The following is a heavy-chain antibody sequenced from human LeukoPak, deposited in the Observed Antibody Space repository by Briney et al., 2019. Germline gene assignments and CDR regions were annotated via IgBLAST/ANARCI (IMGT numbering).Heavy chain of an antibody. V-gene: IGHV3-30*02. D-gene: IGHD6-19*01. CDR2: IRYDGSNK. J-gene: IGHJ4*02. Sequence: PGGSLRLSCAAFGFTFSSYGMHWVRQAPGKGLEWVAFIRYDGSNKYYADSVKGRFTISRDDSKNTLFLQMGSLTTDDMGLYFCARDRSGAFDYWGQGTLVTVSS. CDR3: ARDRSGAFDY. CDR1: GFTFSSYG.